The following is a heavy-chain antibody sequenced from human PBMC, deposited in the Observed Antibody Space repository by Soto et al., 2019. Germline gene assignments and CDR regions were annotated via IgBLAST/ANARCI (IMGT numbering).Heavy chain of an antibody. CDR2: ISAYKGNT. CDR3: ASFFCSFRNQKKYYFDY. V-gene: IGHV1-18*01. J-gene: IGHJ4*02. D-gene: IGHD3-3*01. Sequence: QVQLVQSGAEVKKPGASVKVSCKASGYTFTSYGISWVRQAPGQGIEGMGWISAYKGNTNDAQKLQVRVTMTTDTSTSSAYMELRSLRSDDTAVYYGASFFCSFRNQKKYYFDYWGQGTLVTVSS. CDR1: GYTFTSYG.